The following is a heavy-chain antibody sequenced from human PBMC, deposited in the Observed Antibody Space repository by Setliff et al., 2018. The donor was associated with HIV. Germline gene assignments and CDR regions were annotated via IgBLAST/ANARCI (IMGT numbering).Heavy chain of an antibody. D-gene: IGHD3-16*01. CDR3: ARVGGVLHGGFYFEY. Sequence: SETLSLTCTVSGGSITNYYWSWIRQPPGKGLEWIGYIFYSGSSTYNPSLKGRVTISVDTSNNQFSLKLRSVTAADTAMYFCARVGGVLHGGFYFEYWGQGALVTVSS. CDR2: IFYSGSS. CDR1: GGSITNYY. V-gene: IGHV4-59*01. J-gene: IGHJ4*02.